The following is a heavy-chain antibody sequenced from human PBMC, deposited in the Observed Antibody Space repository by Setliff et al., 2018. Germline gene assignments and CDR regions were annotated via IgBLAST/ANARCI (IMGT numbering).Heavy chain of an antibody. CDR2: IYYRGTT. CDR3: ARGQDSDYIWGSYRYTTGEDWYFDL. Sequence: PSETLSLTCSVSGDSISNTGYYWGWIRQPPGKGLEWIGYIYYRGTTNYNSSLKSRVTISVDTSKNQFSLKLSSVTAADTAVYYCARGQDSDYIWGSYRYTTGEDWYFDLWGRGTLVTVSS. CDR1: GDSISNTGYY. V-gene: IGHV4-61*05. D-gene: IGHD3-16*02. J-gene: IGHJ2*01.